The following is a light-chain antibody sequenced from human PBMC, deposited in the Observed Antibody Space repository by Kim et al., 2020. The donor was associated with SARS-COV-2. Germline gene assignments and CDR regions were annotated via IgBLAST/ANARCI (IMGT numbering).Light chain of an antibody. CDR1: YDD. V-gene: IGLV2-14*03. J-gene: IGLJ3*02. CDR2: DVT. CDR3: SSYSSGDTWV. Sequence: YDDVSWFQQPPAKAPNLMFDDVTKCPGGIANRFSATKAGNTASLTIAGLQAEDEADYYCSSYSSGDTWVFGGGTQLTVL.